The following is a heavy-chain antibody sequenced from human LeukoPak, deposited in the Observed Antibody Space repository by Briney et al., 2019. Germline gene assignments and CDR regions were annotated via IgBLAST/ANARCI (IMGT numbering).Heavy chain of an antibody. D-gene: IGHD3-22*01. CDR2: ISYDGSNK. CDR3: AKEQLYYDRSGYLDY. CDR1: GFTFSSYG. Sequence: GRSLRLSCAASGFTFSSYGMHWVRQAPGKGLEWVAVISYDGSNKYYADSVKGRFTISRDNSKNTLYLQMNSLRAEDTAVYYCAKEQLYYDRSGYLDYWGQGTLVTVSS. V-gene: IGHV3-30*18. J-gene: IGHJ4*02.